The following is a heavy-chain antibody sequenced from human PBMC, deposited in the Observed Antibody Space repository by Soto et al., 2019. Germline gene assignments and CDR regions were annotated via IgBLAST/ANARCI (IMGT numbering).Heavy chain of an antibody. CDR1: GGTFSSYA. Sequence: GASVKVSCKASGGTFSSYAISWVRQAPGQGLEWMGGIIPIFGTANYAQKFQGRVTITADKSTSTAYMELSSLRSEDTAVYYCARDQAVRGNPWDYYYGMAVWGQGTTVTVSS. CDR2: IIPIFGTA. V-gene: IGHV1-69*06. D-gene: IGHD3-10*01. CDR3: ARDQAVRGNPWDYYYGMAV. J-gene: IGHJ6*02.